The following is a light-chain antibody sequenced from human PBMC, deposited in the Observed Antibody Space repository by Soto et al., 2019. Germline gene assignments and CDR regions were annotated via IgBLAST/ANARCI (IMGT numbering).Light chain of an antibody. CDR3: QYYDSSLSGYVV. Sequence: QSVLTQPPSVSGAPVQRVTISCTGSSSNIGAGYDVHWYQQLPGTAPKLLIYGNSNRPSGVPDRFSGSKSGTSASLAITGLQAEDEADYYCQYYDSSLSGYVVFGGWTKLTVL. V-gene: IGLV1-40*01. CDR2: GNS. CDR1: SSNIGAGYD. J-gene: IGLJ2*01.